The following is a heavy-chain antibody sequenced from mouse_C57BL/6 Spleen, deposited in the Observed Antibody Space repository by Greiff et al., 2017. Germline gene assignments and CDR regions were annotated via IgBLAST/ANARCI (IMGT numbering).Heavy chain of an antibody. CDR3: ASNPPYGSSVYYFDY. V-gene: IGHV1-81*01. CDR2: IYPRSGNT. D-gene: IGHD1-1*01. J-gene: IGHJ2*01. CDR1: GYTFTSYG. Sequence: QVQLQQSGAELARPGASVKLSCKASGYTFTSYGISWVKQRTGQGLEWIGEIYPRSGNTYYNEKFKGKATLTADKSSSTAYMELRSLTSEDSAVYFCASNPPYGSSVYYFDYWGQGTTLTVSS.